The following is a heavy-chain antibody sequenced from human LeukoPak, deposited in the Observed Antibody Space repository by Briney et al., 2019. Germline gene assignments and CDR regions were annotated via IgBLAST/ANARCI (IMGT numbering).Heavy chain of an antibody. CDR3: CDSSGSRHV. CDR2: IYTSGST. Sequence: SQTLSLTCTVSGGSISSGSYYWSWIRQPAGKGLEWIGRIYTSGSTNYNPSLKSRVTISVDTSKNQFSLKLSSVTAADTAVYYCCDSSGSRHVWGKGTTVTVSS. V-gene: IGHV4-61*02. CDR1: GGSISSGSYY. J-gene: IGHJ6*04. D-gene: IGHD3-22*01.